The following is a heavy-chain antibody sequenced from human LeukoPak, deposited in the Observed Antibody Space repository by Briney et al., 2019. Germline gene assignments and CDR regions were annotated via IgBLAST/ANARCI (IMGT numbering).Heavy chain of an antibody. CDR1: GFTFSSHS. CDR3: ARGHTYYFDSSGYPHYSDY. V-gene: IGHV3-48*02. CDR2: ISSSSSTI. D-gene: IGHD3-22*01. Sequence: GGSLRLSCAASGFTFSSHSMNWVRQAPGKGLEWISYISSSSSTIYYADSVKGRFTISRDSAKNSLYLQMNSLRDEDTAVYYCARGHTYYFDSSGYPHYSDYWGQGTLVTVSS. J-gene: IGHJ4*02.